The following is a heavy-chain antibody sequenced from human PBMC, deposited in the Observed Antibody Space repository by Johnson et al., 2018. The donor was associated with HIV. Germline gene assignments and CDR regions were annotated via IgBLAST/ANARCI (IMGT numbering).Heavy chain of an antibody. Sequence: QVQLVESGGGVVQPGRSLRLSCAASGFTFSSYAMHWVRQAPGKGLEWVAFIRYDGSNKYYADSVKGRFILSRDNSKNTLYLQMNSLKTEDTAVYYCTTGSVVVAGTRCGGAFDIWGQGTMVTVAS. J-gene: IGHJ3*02. CDR1: GFTFSSYA. CDR2: IRYDGSNK. CDR3: TTGSVVVAGTRCGGAFDI. V-gene: IGHV3-33*08. D-gene: IGHD2-15*01.